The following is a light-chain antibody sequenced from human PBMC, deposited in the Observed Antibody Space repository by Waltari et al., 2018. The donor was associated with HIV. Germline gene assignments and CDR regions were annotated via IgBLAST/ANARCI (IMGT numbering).Light chain of an antibody. Sequence: DIVMTQSPLSLPVIPGEPASISCTSSQSLLPGDGQYYLDWYLQKPGQSPQLMIDLASNRASGVPDRFSGSGSGTDFTLKISRVEAEDVGVYYCMQALQTPKTFGQGNKVEIK. V-gene: IGKV2-28*01. CDR2: LAS. CDR1: QSLLPGDGQYY. CDR3: MQALQTPKT. J-gene: IGKJ1*01.